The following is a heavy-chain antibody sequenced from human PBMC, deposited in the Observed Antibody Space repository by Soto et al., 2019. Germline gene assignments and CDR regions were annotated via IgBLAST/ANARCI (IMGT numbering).Heavy chain of an antibody. D-gene: IGHD1-26*01. CDR3: ARVKRSTSRLDP. J-gene: IGHJ5*02. V-gene: IGHV4-59*01. CDR2: VYYSGST. CDR1: GGSFSTYY. Sequence: SETLSLTCAVNGGSFSTYYWSWIRQPPGKGLEWIGYVYYSGSTSYNPSLETGVTISVDTSKNQFSLKLTSVTPADTAIYYCARVKRSTSRLDPWGQGTLVTVSS.